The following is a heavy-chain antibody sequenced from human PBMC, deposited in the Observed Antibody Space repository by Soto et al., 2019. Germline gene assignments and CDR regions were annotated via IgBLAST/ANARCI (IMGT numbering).Heavy chain of an antibody. J-gene: IGHJ4*02. Sequence: QVQLVESGGGVVQPGRSLRLSCAASGFTFSSYAMHWVRQAPGKGLEWVAVISYDGSNKYYADSVKGRFTISRDNSKNTLYLQMNSLRAEDTAVYYCARAGGSLTYYFDYWGQGTLVTVSS. V-gene: IGHV3-30-3*01. D-gene: IGHD1-26*01. CDR3: ARAGGSLTYYFDY. CDR1: GFTFSSYA. CDR2: ISYDGSNK.